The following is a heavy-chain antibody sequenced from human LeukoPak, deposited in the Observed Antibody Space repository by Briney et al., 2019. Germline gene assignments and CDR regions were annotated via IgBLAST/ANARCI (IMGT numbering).Heavy chain of an antibody. CDR1: GYSISSGYY. V-gene: IGHV4-38-2*02. CDR2: IYHSGST. J-gene: IGHJ5*02. Sequence: SETLSLTCTVSGYSISSGYYWGWIRPPPGKGLEWIGSIYHSGSTYYNPSLKSRVTISVDTSKNQFSLKLSSVTAADTAVYYCARVDGSYPRYWFDPWGQGTLVTVSS. D-gene: IGHD1-26*01. CDR3: ARVDGSYPRYWFDP.